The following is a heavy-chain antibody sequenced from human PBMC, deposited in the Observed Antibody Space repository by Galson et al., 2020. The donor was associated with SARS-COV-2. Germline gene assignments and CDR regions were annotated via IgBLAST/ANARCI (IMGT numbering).Heavy chain of an antibody. CDR1: GLTFSKYT. CDR3: ARAVGTAVVYYWYFDL. D-gene: IGHD6-13*01. CDR2: MSSSGSQI. Sequence: KIGESLKISCASSGLTFSKYTMNWVRQAPGQGPEWLSSMSSSGSQIFYAASVRGRFTISRDDARNSLYLQMDSLRVEDTAVYYCARAVGTAVVYYWYFDLWGRGALVTVSS. V-gene: IGHV3-21*01. J-gene: IGHJ2*01.